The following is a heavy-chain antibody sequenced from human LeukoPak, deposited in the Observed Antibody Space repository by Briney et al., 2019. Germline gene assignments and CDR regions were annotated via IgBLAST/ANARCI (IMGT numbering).Heavy chain of an antibody. CDR3: ARGDLGDSEFDY. J-gene: IGHJ4*02. Sequence: SVKVSCKASGGTFSSYAISWVREAPGQGLEWMGGIIPIFGTANYAQKFQGRVTITADESTSTAYMELSSLRSEDTAVYYCARGDLGDSEFDYWGQGTLVTVSS. V-gene: IGHV1-69*13. CDR1: GGTFSSYA. D-gene: IGHD2-21*02. CDR2: IIPIFGTA.